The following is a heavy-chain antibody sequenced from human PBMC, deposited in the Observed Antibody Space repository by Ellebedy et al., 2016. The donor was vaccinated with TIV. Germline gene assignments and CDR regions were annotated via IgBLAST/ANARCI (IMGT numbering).Heavy chain of an antibody. D-gene: IGHD4-11*01. CDR2: ISAYNGDA. CDR1: GYTFTTYG. Sequence: AASVKVSCKASGYTFTTYGISWVRQAPGQGLEWMGWISAYNGDANFMHKFEGRVTMTTDTSTSTAYMELRSLTSDDTAVYYCARGRTTVTKLRYFDLWGRGTLVIVSS. V-gene: IGHV1-18*01. J-gene: IGHJ2*01. CDR3: ARGRTTVTKLRYFDL.